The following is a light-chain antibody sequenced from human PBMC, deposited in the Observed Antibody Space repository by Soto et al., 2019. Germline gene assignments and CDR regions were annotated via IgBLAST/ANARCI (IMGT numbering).Light chain of an antibody. V-gene: IGLV2-14*01. CDR3: TSYTTSGTLV. J-gene: IGLJ2*01. CDR1: NSDIGNYNY. Sequence: QSALTQPASVSGSPGQSITISCTGTNSDIGNYNYVSWYQQHPGKAPKLMIYEVNNRPSGVSNRFSGSKSGNTASLTISGLQAEDECDYYCTSYTTSGTLVFGGGTQLTVL. CDR2: EVN.